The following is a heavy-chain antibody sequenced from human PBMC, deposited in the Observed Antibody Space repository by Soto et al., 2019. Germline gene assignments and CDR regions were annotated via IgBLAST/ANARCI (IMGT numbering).Heavy chain of an antibody. D-gene: IGHD2-8*01. V-gene: IGHV4-34*01. CDR1: GGSFSGYY. J-gene: IGHJ6*02. CDR2: INHSGST. Sequence: TSETLSLTCAVYGGSFSGYYWSWIRQPPGKGLEWIGEINHSGSTNYNPSLKSRVTISVDTSKNQFSLKLSSVTAADTAVYYCARAHPTRYCTNGVCYMLYYYYYGMDVWGQGTTVTVSS. CDR3: ARAHPTRYCTNGVCYMLYYYYYGMDV.